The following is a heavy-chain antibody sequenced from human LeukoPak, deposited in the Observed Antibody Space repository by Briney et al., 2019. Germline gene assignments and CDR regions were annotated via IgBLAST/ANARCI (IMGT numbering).Heavy chain of an antibody. V-gene: IGHV4-59*01. D-gene: IGHD3-3*01. Sequence: SETLSLTCTVSGGSISSYYWSWIRQPPGKGLEWIGYIYYSGSTNYNPSLKSRVTISVDTSKNQFSLKLSSVTAADTAVYYCARGRYAYYDFWSGYYNPDYYYYGMDVWGQGTTVTVSS. J-gene: IGHJ6*02. CDR1: GGSISSYY. CDR3: ARGRYAYYDFWSGYYNPDYYYYGMDV. CDR2: IYYSGST.